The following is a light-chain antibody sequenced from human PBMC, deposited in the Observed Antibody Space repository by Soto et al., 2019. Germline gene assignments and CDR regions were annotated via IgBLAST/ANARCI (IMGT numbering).Light chain of an antibody. Sequence: EIVLTQSPATLSLSPGERATLSCRASQSVSSYLAWYQQKPGQAPRLLIYDASNRATGIPARFSGSGSGTDFNLTISSLEPEDFAVYYCQQLEKLTCGGGTKVEIK. CDR1: QSVSSY. V-gene: IGKV3-11*01. CDR2: DAS. CDR3: QQLEKLT. J-gene: IGKJ4*01.